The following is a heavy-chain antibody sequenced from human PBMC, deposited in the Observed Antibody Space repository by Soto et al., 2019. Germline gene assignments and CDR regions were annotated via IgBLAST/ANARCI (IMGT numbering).Heavy chain of an antibody. Sequence: SVKVSCKASGGTFSSYAISWVRQAPGQGLEWMGGIIPIFGTANYAQKFQGRVTITADESTSTAYMELSSLRSEDTAVYYCARDGYCTNGVCYTGVFDPWGQGTLVTVSS. J-gene: IGHJ5*02. V-gene: IGHV1-69*13. D-gene: IGHD2-8*01. CDR2: IIPIFGTA. CDR1: GGTFSSYA. CDR3: ARDGYCTNGVCYTGVFDP.